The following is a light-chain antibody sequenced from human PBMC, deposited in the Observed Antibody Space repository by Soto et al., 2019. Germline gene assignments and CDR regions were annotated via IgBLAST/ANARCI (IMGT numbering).Light chain of an antibody. Sequence: EVVLTQSPATLSLSPGESATLSCRASQSVGSYLAWYQQKPGQAPSLLIYDASNRATGIPARFSGSGSGTDFTPTISSLEPEDFAVYSCQQQGNWPLVTFGGGTKVEFK. V-gene: IGKV3-11*01. CDR3: QQQGNWPLVT. CDR2: DAS. CDR1: QSVGSY. J-gene: IGKJ4*01.